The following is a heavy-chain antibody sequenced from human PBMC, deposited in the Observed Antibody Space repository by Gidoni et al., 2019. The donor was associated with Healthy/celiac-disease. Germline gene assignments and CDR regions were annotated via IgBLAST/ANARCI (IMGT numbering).Heavy chain of an antibody. V-gene: IGHV3-30*18. CDR1: GFTFSSYG. J-gene: IGHJ6*03. Sequence: QVQLVESGGGVVQPGRSLRLSCAASGFTFSSYGMHWVRQAPGKGLEWVAVISYDGSNKYYADSVKGRFTISRDNSKNTLYLQMNSLRAEDTAVYYCAKDPRKSGRIYYMDVWGKGTTVTVSS. CDR3: AKDPRKSGRIYYMDV. D-gene: IGHD2-15*01. CDR2: ISYDGSNK.